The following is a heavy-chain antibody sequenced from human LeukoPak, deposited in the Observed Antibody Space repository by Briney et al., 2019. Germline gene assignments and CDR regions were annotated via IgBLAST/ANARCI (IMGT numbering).Heavy chain of an antibody. V-gene: IGHV4-59*01. CDR1: GGSISSYY. Sequence: SETLSLTCTVSGGSISSYYWSWIRQPPGKGLEWIGYIYYSGSTNYNPSLKSRVTISVDTSKIQFSLKLSSVTAADTAVYYCAGYYDSSGYYLGYFDYWGQGTLVTVSS. D-gene: IGHD3-22*01. J-gene: IGHJ4*02. CDR3: AGYYDSSGYYLGYFDY. CDR2: IYYSGST.